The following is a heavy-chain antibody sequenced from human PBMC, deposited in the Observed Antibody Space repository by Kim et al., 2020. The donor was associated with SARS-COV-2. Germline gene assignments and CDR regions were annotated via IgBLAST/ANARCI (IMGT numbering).Heavy chain of an antibody. D-gene: IGHD6-13*01. CDR3: AKDKGYSSSYTRNWFDP. Sequence: VKGRFTISRDNSKNTLYLQMNSLRAEDTAVYYCAKDKGYSSSYTRNWFDPWGQGTLVTVSS. V-gene: IGHV3-23*01. J-gene: IGHJ5*02.